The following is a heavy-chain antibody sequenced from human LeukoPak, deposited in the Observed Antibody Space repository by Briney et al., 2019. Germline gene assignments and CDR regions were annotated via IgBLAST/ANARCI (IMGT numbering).Heavy chain of an antibody. V-gene: IGHV3-23*01. J-gene: IGHJ4*02. CDR3: AKDLDGYYDSSGYSYYFDY. D-gene: IGHD3-22*01. CDR1: GFTFSSYA. Sequence: PGGSLRLSCAASGFTFSSYAMSWVRQAPGKGLEWVSAISGSGGSTYYADSVKGRLTISRDNSKNTLYLQMNSLRAEDTAVYYCAKDLDGYYDSSGYSYYFDYWGQGTLVTVSS. CDR2: ISGSGGST.